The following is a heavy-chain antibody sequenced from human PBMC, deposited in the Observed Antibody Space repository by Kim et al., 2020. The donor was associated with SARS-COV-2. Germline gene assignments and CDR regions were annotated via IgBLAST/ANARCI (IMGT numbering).Heavy chain of an antibody. CDR3: ASRSDILTGYPTHHADYGMDV. D-gene: IGHD3-9*01. V-gene: IGHV4-39*01. CDR2: IYYSGST. J-gene: IGHJ6*02. CDR1: GGSISSSSYY. Sequence: SETLSLTCTVSGGSISSSSYYWGWIRQPPGKGLEWIGSIYYSGSTYYNPSLKSRVTISVDTSKNQFSLKLSSVTAADTAVYFCASRSDILTGYPTHHADYGMDVWGQGTTVTVSS.